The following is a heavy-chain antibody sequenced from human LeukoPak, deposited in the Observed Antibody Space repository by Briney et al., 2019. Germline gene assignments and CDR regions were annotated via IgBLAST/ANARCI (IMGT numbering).Heavy chain of an antibody. D-gene: IGHD3-10*01. CDR1: GGTFSSYA. Sequence: GASVKVSCKASGGTFSSYAISWVRQAPGQGLEWMGRIIPILGIANYAQKFQGRVTITADKSTSTAYMELSSLRSEDTAVYYCARDQGSGSYYHGGFDYWGQGTLVTVSS. CDR3: ARDQGSGSYYHGGFDY. J-gene: IGHJ4*02. CDR2: IIPILGIA. V-gene: IGHV1-69*04.